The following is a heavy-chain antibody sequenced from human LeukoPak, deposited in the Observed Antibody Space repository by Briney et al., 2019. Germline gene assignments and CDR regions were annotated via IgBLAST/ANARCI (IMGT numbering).Heavy chain of an antibody. Sequence: GRSLRLACAASGFTFSSYSMNWVRQAPGKGLEWVSSISTSSSYIYYADSVKGRFTISRDNAKNSLYLQMNSLRAEDTAVYYCAPQGGEAYDYVWGSYTYYFDYWGQGTLVTVSS. CDR2: ISTSSSYI. J-gene: IGHJ4*02. CDR3: APQGGEAYDYVWGSYTYYFDY. D-gene: IGHD3-16*01. V-gene: IGHV3-21*01. CDR1: GFTFSSYS.